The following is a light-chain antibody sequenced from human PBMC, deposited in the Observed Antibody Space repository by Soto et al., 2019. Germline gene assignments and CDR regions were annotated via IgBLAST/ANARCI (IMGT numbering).Light chain of an antibody. V-gene: IGLV2-14*01. CDR1: SSDVGGYDY. J-gene: IGLJ3*02. Sequence: QSVLTQPASVSGSPGQSITISCVGSSSDVGGYDYVSWYQQHPGRAPKVIIYEVSNRPSGVSDRFSGSKSGNTASLTISAVQAEDEADYYCCSYTDTSGRVFGGGTKVTVL. CDR3: CSYTDTSGRV. CDR2: EVS.